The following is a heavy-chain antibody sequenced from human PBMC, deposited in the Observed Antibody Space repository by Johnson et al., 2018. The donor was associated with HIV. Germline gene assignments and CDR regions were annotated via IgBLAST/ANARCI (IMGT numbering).Heavy chain of an antibody. J-gene: IGHJ3*02. D-gene: IGHD4-17*01. CDR3: AKGADYADYEGAFDI. V-gene: IGHV3-66*01. CDR2: IYTGGST. CDR1: AFTVSDNY. Sequence: EVQLVESGGGVVQPGGSLRLSCAASAFTVSDNYLSWVRQAPGKGLEWVSVIYTGGSTYYADSVTGRFTISRDNSKNTLYLQMNSLRVEDTAVYYCAKGADYADYEGAFDIWGQGTMVTVSS.